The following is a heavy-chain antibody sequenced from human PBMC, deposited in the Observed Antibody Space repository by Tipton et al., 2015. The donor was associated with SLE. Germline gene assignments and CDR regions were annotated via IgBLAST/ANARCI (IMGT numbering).Heavy chain of an antibody. CDR1: GYSISSGYY. Sequence: TLSLTCTVSGYSISSGYYWGWIRQPPGKGLEWIGSIYHRGSTYYNPSLKSRVTISVDTSKNQFSLKLSSVTAADTAVYYCAAVSSALWDFGYWGQGTLVTVSS. J-gene: IGHJ4*02. CDR2: IYHRGST. D-gene: IGHD6-19*01. V-gene: IGHV4-38-2*02. CDR3: AAVSSALWDFGY.